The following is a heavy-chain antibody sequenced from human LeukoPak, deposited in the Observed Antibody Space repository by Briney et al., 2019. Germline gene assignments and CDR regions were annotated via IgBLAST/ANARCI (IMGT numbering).Heavy chain of an antibody. J-gene: IGHJ3*02. D-gene: IGHD2-15*01. CDR2: ISPNSGGT. CDR3: ARDEGDGKDQESPFAFDI. Sequence: GASVKVSCTASGYTFTGYYMHWVRQAPGQGLEWMGWISPNSGGTNYAQKFQGRVTMTRDTSISTAYMELSRLRSDDTAVYYCARDEGDGKDQESPFAFDIWGQGTMVTVSS. CDR1: GYTFTGYY. V-gene: IGHV1-2*02.